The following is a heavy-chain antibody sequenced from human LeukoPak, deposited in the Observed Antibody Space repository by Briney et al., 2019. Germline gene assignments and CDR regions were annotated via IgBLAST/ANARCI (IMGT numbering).Heavy chain of an antibody. CDR1: GFIFDDYG. CDR2: IYSGGGT. J-gene: IGHJ5*02. CDR3: ARVFIDGGRWFDP. V-gene: IGHV3-53*01. D-gene: IGHD3-16*01. Sequence: GGSLRLSCAASGFIFDDYGMSWVRQAPGKGLEWVSVIYSGGGTYYADSVKGRFTISRDNSKNTLYLQMNSLRAEDTAVYYCARVFIDGGRWFDPWDQGTLVTVSS.